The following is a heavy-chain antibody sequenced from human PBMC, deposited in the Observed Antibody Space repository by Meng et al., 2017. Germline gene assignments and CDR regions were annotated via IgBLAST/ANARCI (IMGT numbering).Heavy chain of an antibody. CDR3: ARDGSMPVGVTFNAHYYFGMDV. CDR2: VNVYNGDT. CDR1: GYTFTTYG. D-gene: IGHD1-26*01. V-gene: IGHV1-18*01. J-gene: IGHJ6*02. Sequence: ASVKVSCKTFGYTFTTYGISWVRQAPGQGLEWMGWVNVYNGDTKYAEKFQGRVTMTTGTATSTAYMDLRSLRPDDTAVYYCARDGSMPVGVTFNAHYYFGMDVWGQGTTVTVSS.